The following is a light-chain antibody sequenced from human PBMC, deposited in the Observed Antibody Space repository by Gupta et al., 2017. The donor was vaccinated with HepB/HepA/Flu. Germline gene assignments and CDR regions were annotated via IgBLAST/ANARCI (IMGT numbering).Light chain of an antibody. V-gene: IGKV1-39*01. CDR2: AAS. J-gene: IGKJ1*01. Sequence: DIQMTQSPSSLSASVGDRVTITCRASQRISSYLNWYQQKPGKAPKLLIYAASRLQSGVPSRFSGSGSGTDFTLTISRRQPEDFATYYCQQRDSTLWTFGQGTKVEIK. CDR1: QRISSY. CDR3: QQRDSTLWT.